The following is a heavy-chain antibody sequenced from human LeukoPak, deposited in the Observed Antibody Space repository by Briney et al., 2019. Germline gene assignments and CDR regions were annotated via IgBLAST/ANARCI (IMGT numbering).Heavy chain of an antibody. J-gene: IGHJ4*02. V-gene: IGHV3-48*02. Sequence: GGSLRLSCAASGFIFSSFAMNWVRQAPGKGLEGLSYISPTYDIYYSDSVRGRFTISRDNAKNLLYLQMNSLRDEDTAVYYCARAHNWGFDYWGQGTLVAVSS. CDR2: ISPTYDI. D-gene: IGHD7-27*01. CDR3: ARAHNWGFDY. CDR1: GFIFSSFA.